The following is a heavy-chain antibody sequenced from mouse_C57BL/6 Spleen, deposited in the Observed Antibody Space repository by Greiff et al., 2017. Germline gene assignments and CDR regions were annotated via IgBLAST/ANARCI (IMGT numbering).Heavy chain of an antibody. CDR2: ISSGSSTI. Sequence: EVQLQESGGGLVKPGGSLKLSCAASGFTFSDYGMHWVRQAPEKGLEWVAYISSGSSTIYYADTVKGRFTISRDNAKNTLFLQMTSLRSEDTAMYYCARGGPGFAYWGQGTLVTVSA. CDR1: GFTFSDYG. CDR3: ARGGPGFAY. D-gene: IGHD3-3*01. J-gene: IGHJ3*01. V-gene: IGHV5-17*01.